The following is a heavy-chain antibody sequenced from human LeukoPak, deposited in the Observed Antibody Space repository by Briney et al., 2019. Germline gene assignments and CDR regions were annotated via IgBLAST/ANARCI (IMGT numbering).Heavy chain of an antibody. J-gene: IGHJ4*02. CDR2: IYYSGST. CDR1: GGSISSNNYY. D-gene: IGHD6-13*01. CDR3: ARGNMGSWYLTGASKSRYYFDY. Sequence: SETLSLTCTVSGGSISSNNYYWGWIRQPPGKGLEWIGSIYYSGSTYYNPSLKSRVTISVGTSKNHFSLKLNSVTAADTAVYYCARGNMGSWYLTGASKSRYYFDYWGQGTLVTVSS. V-gene: IGHV4-39*07.